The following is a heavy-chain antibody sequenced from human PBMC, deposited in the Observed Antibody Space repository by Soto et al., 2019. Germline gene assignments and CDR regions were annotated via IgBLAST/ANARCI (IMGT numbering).Heavy chain of an antibody. J-gene: IGHJ4*02. Sequence: ASVKVSCKASGYNFSDFGITWVRQTPGQGLEWMGWISGKNGNTNYAQKVQGRVTLTADTSTRTAYMEMRALTSDDTGIYYCGRSGYYEDTCGFEIWGQGTPVTVSS. CDR2: ISGKNGNT. CDR1: GYNFSDFG. CDR3: GRSGYYEDTCGFEI. D-gene: IGHD5-12*01. V-gene: IGHV1-18*04.